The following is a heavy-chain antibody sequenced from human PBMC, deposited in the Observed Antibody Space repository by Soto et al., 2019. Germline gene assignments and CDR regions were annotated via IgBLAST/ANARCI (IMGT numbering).Heavy chain of an antibody. V-gene: IGHV1-46*01. CDR3: TASDHGDYCRF. CDR2: VNPSGDTA. D-gene: IGHD4-17*01. J-gene: IGHJ4*02. CDR1: SGYTFTSQY. Sequence: ASVKVSCKASSGYTFTSQYVDWVRQAPGQGLEWMGIVNPSGDTATYSQKFQGRVTMTRDTSASTVYMELSSLKSEDTAVYYCTASDHGDYCRFWGQGTLVTVSS.